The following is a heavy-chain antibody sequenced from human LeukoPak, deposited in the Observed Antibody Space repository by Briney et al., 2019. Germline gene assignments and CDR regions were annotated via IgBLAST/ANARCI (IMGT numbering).Heavy chain of an antibody. CDR2: INPNSGGT. J-gene: IGHJ3*02. D-gene: IGHD2-2*01. CDR1: GYTFTGYY. CDR3: ARVRPDIVVVPAANPTDAFDI. Sequence: ASVKVSCKASGYTFTGYYMHWVRQAPGQGLEWMGRINPNSGGTNYAQKFQGRVTMTRDTSISTAYMELSRLRSDDTAVYYCARVRPDIVVVPAANPTDAFDIWGQGTMVTVSS. V-gene: IGHV1-2*06.